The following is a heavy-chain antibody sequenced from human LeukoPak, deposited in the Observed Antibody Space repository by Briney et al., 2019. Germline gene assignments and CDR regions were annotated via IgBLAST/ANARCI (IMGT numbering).Heavy chain of an antibody. D-gene: IGHD2-15*01. V-gene: IGHV1-8*01. CDR2: MNPNSGHT. CDR1: GYTFTSYD. Sequence: ASVKVSCKASGYTFTSYDINWVRQATGQGLEWMGWMNPNSGHTVYAQKFQGRVTMTTDTSTSTAYMELRSLRSDDTAVYYCAIIEEGGSHYYYMDVWGKGTTVTVSS. J-gene: IGHJ6*03. CDR3: AIIEEGGSHYYYMDV.